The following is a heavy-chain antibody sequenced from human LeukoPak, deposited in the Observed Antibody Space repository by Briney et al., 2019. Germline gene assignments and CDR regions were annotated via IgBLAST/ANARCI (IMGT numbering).Heavy chain of an antibody. D-gene: IGHD6-6*01. CDR1: GYTFTDCY. J-gene: IGHJ4*02. V-gene: IGHV1-2*02. Sequence: GASVKVSCKASGYTFTDCYMHWVRQAPGQGLEWMGWIDPNSGGTNYAQMFQGRVTMTRDTSINTAYMELSSLSSDDTAIYYCARYSNSSPLDYWGQGTQVTVSS. CDR2: IDPNSGGT. CDR3: ARYSNSSPLDY.